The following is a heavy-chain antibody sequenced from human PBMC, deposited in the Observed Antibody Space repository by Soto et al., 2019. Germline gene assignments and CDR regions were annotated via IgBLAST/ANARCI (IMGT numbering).Heavy chain of an antibody. CDR3: ARSTYCNGGSCYPQY. CDR1: GFTFSDYG. D-gene: IGHD2-15*01. V-gene: IGHV3-30*03. J-gene: IGHJ4*02. Sequence: PXVSLRLSCEGPGFTFSDYGFHWVRQAPGKGLEWVAMISYDGSDRYYRDSVQGRFTISRDDSKNTVFLQMNSLRTEDTAMYYCARSTYCNGGSCYPQYWGPGTLVTVSS. CDR2: ISYDGSDR.